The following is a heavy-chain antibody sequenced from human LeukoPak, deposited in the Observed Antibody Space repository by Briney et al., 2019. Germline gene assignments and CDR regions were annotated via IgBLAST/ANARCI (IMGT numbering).Heavy chain of an antibody. D-gene: IGHD6-19*01. CDR1: GFTVSSNY. V-gene: IGHV3-53*01. CDR2: IYSGGST. CDR3: AKSVAAGRLSGMDV. Sequence: GGSLRLSCAASGFTVSSNYMSWVRQAPGKGLEWVSVIYSGGSTYYADSVKGRFTISRDNSKNTLYLQMNSLRAEDTAVYYCAKSVAAGRLSGMDVWGQGTTVTVSS. J-gene: IGHJ6*02.